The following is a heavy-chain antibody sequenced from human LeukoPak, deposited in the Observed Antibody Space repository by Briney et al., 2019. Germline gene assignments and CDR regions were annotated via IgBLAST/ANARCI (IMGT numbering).Heavy chain of an antibody. CDR1: GGSFSGYY. CDR2: INHSGST. J-gene: IGHJ6*04. D-gene: IGHD1-20*01. Sequence: SETLSLTCAVYGGSFSGYYWSWIRQPPGKGLEWIGEINHSGSTNYNPSLKSRVTISVDTSKNQFSLKLSSVTAADTAVYYCARRPNSITGKGAYYYYGMDVWGKGTTVTVSS. V-gene: IGHV4-34*01. CDR3: ARRPNSITGKGAYYYYGMDV.